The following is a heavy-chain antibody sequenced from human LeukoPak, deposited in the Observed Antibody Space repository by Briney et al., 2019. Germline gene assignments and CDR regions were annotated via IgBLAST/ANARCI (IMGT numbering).Heavy chain of an antibody. D-gene: IGHD6-13*01. CDR1: GFTFDDYA. J-gene: IGHJ3*02. Sequence: AGGSLRLSCAASGFTFDDYAMHWVRQTPGKGLEWVSGISWKSGSIAYADSVKGRFTISRDNAKNSLSLQMDSLRAEDTALYYCAKGGLSVPAAGPFDIWGQGTMVTVSS. CDR3: AKGGLSVPAAGPFDI. V-gene: IGHV3-9*01. CDR2: ISWKSGSI.